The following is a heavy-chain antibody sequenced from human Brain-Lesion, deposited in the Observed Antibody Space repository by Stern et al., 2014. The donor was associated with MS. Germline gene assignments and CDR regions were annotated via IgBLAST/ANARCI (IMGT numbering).Heavy chain of an antibody. D-gene: IGHD6-13*01. CDR2: SDHSGST. CDR1: GGSISSSNW. V-gene: IGHV4-4*02. CDR3: ARFPASRPHVFDS. J-gene: IGHJ4*02. Sequence: QDQLVQSGPGLVKPSGTLSLTCAVSGGSISSSNWWSWVRQSPGKGLEWIGESDHSGSTIYNPSLKRRVTVSVHKSKNTFSQTLRSVPAADPAVYFCARFPASRPHVFDSWGQGTLVTVSS.